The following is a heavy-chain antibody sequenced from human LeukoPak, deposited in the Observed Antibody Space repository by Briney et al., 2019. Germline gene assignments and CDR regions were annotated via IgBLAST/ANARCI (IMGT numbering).Heavy chain of an antibody. V-gene: IGHV3-74*01. Sequence: GGSLRLSCAASGFTFSSYWMHWVRQAPGNGLVWVSRINSDGSSTSYADSVKGRFTISRDNAKNTLYLQMNSLRAEDTAVYYCARDQNYYGSGSYAPYYYYGMDVWGKGTTVTVSS. CDR2: INSDGSST. CDR3: ARDQNYYGSGSYAPYYYYGMDV. CDR1: GFTFSSYW. D-gene: IGHD3-10*01. J-gene: IGHJ6*04.